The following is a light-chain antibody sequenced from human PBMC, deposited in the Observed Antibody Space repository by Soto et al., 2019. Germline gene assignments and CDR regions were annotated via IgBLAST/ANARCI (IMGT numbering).Light chain of an antibody. CDR3: QQYYGYPWT. Sequence: AIRMTQSPSSFSASTGDRVTTTCRASQGISSYLAWYQQKPGKAPKLLIYAASTLQSGVPSRFSGSGSGTDFTLTISCLQSEDFATYYCQQYYGYPWTFGQGTKVDI. V-gene: IGKV1-8*01. J-gene: IGKJ1*01. CDR1: QGISSY. CDR2: AAS.